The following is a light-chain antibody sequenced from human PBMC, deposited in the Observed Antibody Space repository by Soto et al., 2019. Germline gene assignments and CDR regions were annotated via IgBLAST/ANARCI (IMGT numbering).Light chain of an antibody. J-gene: IGLJ3*02. V-gene: IGLV1-44*01. CDR2: SDD. Sequence: QSALTQPPSASGTPGQRVSISCSGSSSNIGSNAVSWYQHFPGTAPKVLIYSDDQRPSGVPDRFSGSKSGTSASLAISGLRAEDEADYFCAAWGDSLNTWVFGGGTKLTVL. CDR3: AAWGDSLNTWV. CDR1: SSNIGSNA.